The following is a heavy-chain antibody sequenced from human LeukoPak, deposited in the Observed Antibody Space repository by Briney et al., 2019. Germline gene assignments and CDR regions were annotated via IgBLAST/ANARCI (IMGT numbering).Heavy chain of an antibody. CDR2: ISSSSSYI. Sequence: GGSLRLSCAASGFTFSSYWMSWVRQAPGKGLEWVSSISSSSSYIYYADSVKGRFTISRDNAKNSLYLQMNSLSAEDTAVYYCAREEGIDGSGYYYVLGNWGQGTLVTVSS. J-gene: IGHJ4*02. V-gene: IGHV3-21*01. CDR3: AREEGIDGSGYYYVLGN. D-gene: IGHD3-22*01. CDR1: GFTFSSYW.